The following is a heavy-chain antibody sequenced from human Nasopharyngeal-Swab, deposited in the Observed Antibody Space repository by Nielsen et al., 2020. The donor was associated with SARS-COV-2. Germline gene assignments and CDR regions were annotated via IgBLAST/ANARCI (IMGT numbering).Heavy chain of an antibody. CDR3: ARDEDWFDP. V-gene: IGHV1-3*01. Sequence: ASVKVSCKASGYTFTSYAMHWVRQAPGQRLEWMGWINAGNGNTKYSQKFQGRVTMTRDTSISTAYMELSRLRSDDTAVYYCARDEDWFDPWGQGTLVTVSS. CDR1: GYTFTSYA. CDR2: INAGNGNT. J-gene: IGHJ5*02.